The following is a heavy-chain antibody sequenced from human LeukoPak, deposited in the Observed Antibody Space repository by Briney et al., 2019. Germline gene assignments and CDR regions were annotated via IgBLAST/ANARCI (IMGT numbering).Heavy chain of an antibody. D-gene: IGHD3-3*01. J-gene: IGHJ4*02. Sequence: GGSLRLSCAASGFTFSSYAMSWVRQAPGKGLEWVSAISGSGGSKYYADSVKGRFTISRDNSKDSVYLQMNSLRAEDTAVYYCAKVDPLRVLFYWGQGTLVTVSS. CDR2: ISGSGGSK. V-gene: IGHV3-23*01. CDR1: GFTFSSYA. CDR3: AKVDPLRVLFY.